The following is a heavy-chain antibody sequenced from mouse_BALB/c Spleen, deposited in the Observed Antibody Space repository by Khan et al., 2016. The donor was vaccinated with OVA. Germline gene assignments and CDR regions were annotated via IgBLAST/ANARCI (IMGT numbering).Heavy chain of an antibody. J-gene: IGHJ4*01. CDR1: GFTFSDYG. V-gene: IGHV5-15*02. Sequence: EVELVESGGGLVQPGGSRKLSCAASGFTFSDYGMTWVRQAPGKGSEWVAFISNLAYSIYYADTVTGRFTISRENAKNTLYLEMRSRRSEDTAMYYCEWSWAMGYWGQGTSVTASS. CDR3: EWSWAMGY. CDR2: ISNLAYSI.